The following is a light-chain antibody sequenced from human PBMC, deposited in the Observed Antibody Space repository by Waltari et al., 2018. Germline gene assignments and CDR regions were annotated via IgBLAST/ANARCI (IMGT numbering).Light chain of an antibody. J-gene: IGKJ1*01. CDR3: QHYVRLPAT. V-gene: IGKV3-20*01. Sequence: IVLTQSPGTLSLSPGERATLSCRASESVSRALAWYQQKPGQAPRLLMYGASTRDPGIADRCSGSGSATDFSLTISGLEPEDFAVYYCQHYVRLPATFGQGTKVEIK. CDR2: GAS. CDR1: ESVSRA.